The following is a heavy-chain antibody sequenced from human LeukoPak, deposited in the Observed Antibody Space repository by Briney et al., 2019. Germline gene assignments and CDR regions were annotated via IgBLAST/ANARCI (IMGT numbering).Heavy chain of an antibody. CDR3: ARDEYEYAGWFDP. V-gene: IGHV3-66*01. D-gene: IGHD2-8*01. CDR1: GFTVSRNF. J-gene: IGHJ5*02. Sequence: GGSLRLSCAASGFTVSRNFMSWVRQAPGKGLEWVSVMYRDGRTYYADSVKGRFTISRDNSKNSLYLQMNSLRAEDTAVYYCARDEYEYAGWFDPWGQGTLVTVSS. CDR2: MYRDGRT.